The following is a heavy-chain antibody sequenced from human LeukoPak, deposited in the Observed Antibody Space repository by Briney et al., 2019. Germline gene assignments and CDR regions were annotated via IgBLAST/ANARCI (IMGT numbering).Heavy chain of an antibody. V-gene: IGHV3-33*01. CDR3: AREIFGSGSYPAF. CDR1: GFSFDTYA. Sequence: GGSLRLSCAASGFSFDTYAMHWVRQAPGQGLEWVALIWHDGSHKFYSNSVRGQFTISRDNSKNTVYQQMNNLRPDETAVYYCAREIFGSGSYPAFWGQGTLVTVSS. D-gene: IGHD3-10*01. J-gene: IGHJ4*02. CDR2: IWHDGSHK.